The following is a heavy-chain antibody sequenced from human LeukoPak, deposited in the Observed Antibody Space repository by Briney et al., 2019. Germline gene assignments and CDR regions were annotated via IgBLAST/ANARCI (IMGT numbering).Heavy chain of an antibody. CDR1: GGSIRSSTDY. CDR2: IYYSGST. D-gene: IGHD5-12*01. CDR3: ARGNSGYGSSVWFDP. V-gene: IGHV4-39*07. J-gene: IGHJ5*02. Sequence: PSETLSLTCTVSGGSIRSSTDYWGWIRQPPGKELEWIGSIYYSGSTYYNPSLKSRVTISVDTSKNQFSLKLSSVTAADTAVYYCARGNSGYGSSVWFDPWGQGTLVTVSS.